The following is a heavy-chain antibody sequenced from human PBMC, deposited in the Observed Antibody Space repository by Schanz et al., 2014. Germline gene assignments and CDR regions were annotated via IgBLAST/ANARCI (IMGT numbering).Heavy chain of an antibody. CDR2: ISASGGDT. D-gene: IGHD6-13*01. CDR3: AKSQGSSFDS. J-gene: IGHJ4*02. V-gene: IGHV3-23*01. CDR1: GFTFSNYW. Sequence: EVQLLESGGGLVQPGGSLRLSCAASGFTFSNYWMTWVRQAPGKGLEWLSVISASGGDTYYADSVKGRFTISSDNSKSTLYLQMSSLRAEDTAVYYCAKSQGSSFDSWGQGTLVTVSS.